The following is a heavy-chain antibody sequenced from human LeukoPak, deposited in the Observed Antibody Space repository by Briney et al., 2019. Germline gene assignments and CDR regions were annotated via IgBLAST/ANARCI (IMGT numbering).Heavy chain of an antibody. D-gene: IGHD1-14*01. J-gene: IGHJ6*03. V-gene: IGHV4-4*02. CDR1: GGSISSTNW. Sequence: SETLSLTCAVSGGSISSTNWWSWVRQPPGKGLEWIGEIYHSGSTNYNPSLKSRVTISVDKSKNQFSLKLSSVTAADRPVYYXXXXXXXRTRSYYYYYMDVWGKGTTVTVSS. CDR2: IYHSGST. CDR3: XXXXXXRTRSYYYYYMDV.